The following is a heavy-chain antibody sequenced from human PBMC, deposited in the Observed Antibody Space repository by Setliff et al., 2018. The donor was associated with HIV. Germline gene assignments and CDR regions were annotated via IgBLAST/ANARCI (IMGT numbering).Heavy chain of an antibody. Sequence: LRLSCAASGFTFSSYWMTWVRQAPGKGLEWVANIKQDGSEKYYVDSVKGRFTISRDNAKNTLYLQMNSLRAEDTAVYYCARDRAFLEWLFGYFDYWGQGTLVTVSS. V-gene: IGHV3-7*01. CDR3: ARDRAFLEWLFGYFDY. CDR2: IKQDGSEK. J-gene: IGHJ4*02. D-gene: IGHD3-3*01. CDR1: GFTFSSYW.